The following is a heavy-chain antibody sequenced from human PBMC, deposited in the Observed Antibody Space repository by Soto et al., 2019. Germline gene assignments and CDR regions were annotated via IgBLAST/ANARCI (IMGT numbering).Heavy chain of an antibody. D-gene: IGHD3-10*01. J-gene: IGHJ4*02. V-gene: IGHV1-18*01. CDR3: ASLNYYGSVTTPPKY. CDR1: RYTFTSYG. CDR2: ISAYNGNT. Sequence: GASVKVSCKASRYTFTSYGISWVRQAPGQGLEWMGWISAYNGNTNYAQKLQGRVTMTTDTSTSTAYMELRSLRSDDTAVYYCASLNYYGSVTTPPKYWGQGTLVTVSS.